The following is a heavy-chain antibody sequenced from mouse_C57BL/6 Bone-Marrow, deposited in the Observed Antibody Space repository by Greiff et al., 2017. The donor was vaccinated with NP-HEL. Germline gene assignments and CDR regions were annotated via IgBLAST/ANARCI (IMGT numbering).Heavy chain of an antibody. CDR2: IYPSDSET. CDR1: GYTFTSYW. D-gene: IGHD1-1*01. V-gene: IGHV1-61*01. CDR3: ARGRDYCEGPYAY. Sequence: QVQLQQPGAELVRPGSSVKLSCKASGYTFTSYWMDWVKQRPGQGLEWIGNIYPSDSETHYNQKFKDKATLTVDKSSSTAYMQLSSLSSEDSAVFYCARGRDYCEGPYAYWGQGALVTVSA. J-gene: IGHJ3*01.